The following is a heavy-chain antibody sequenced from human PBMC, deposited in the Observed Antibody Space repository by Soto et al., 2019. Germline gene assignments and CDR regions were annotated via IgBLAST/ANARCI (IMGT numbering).Heavy chain of an antibody. V-gene: IGHV3-64D*08. CDR2: ISSNGGST. CDR1: GFTFSSYA. Sequence: GALRLSCSASGFTFSSYAMHWVRQAPGKGLEYVSAISSNGGSTYYADSVKGRFTISRDNSKNTLYLQMSSLRAEDTAVYYCVKGKVEWLVGNWFDPWGQGTLVTVSS. CDR3: VKGKVEWLVGNWFDP. D-gene: IGHD6-19*01. J-gene: IGHJ5*02.